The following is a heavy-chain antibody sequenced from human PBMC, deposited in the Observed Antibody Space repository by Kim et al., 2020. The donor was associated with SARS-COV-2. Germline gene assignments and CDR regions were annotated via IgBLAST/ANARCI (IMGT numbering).Heavy chain of an antibody. J-gene: IGHJ3*02. CDR3: AYDAFDI. V-gene: IGHV3-30*02. Sequence: GSNKSYADAVKGRFTISRDNSKNTLYLQMNSLRAEDTAVYYCAYDAFDIWGQGTMVTVSS. CDR2: GSNK.